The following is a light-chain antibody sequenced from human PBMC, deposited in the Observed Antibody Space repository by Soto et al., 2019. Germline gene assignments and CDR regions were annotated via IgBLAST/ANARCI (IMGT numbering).Light chain of an antibody. V-gene: IGKV3-11*01. CDR2: DAS. CDR3: RQRSNWVT. Sequence: EIVLTQSPATLSLSPGERATLSCRASQSVSSYLAWYQQKPGQAPRLLIYDASNRATGIPARFSGSGSGTDFTLSISSLEPIDFAVYYCRQRSNWVTFDGETKVAIK. CDR1: QSVSSY. J-gene: IGKJ4*01.